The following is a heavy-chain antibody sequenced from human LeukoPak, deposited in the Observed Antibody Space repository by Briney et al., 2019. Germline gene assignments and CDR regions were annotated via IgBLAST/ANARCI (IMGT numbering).Heavy chain of an antibody. V-gene: IGHV3-74*01. J-gene: IGHJ1*01. D-gene: IGHD3-22*01. CDR2: IKSDGST. CDR3: ARAPSEIGGYYPEYFRH. Sequence: GGSLRLSCAPSGFTFSSYWIHWVRQAPEKGLVCVSRIKSDGSTNYADSVKGRFTISRDNAKNTVSLQMNSLRAEDTGVYYCARAPSEIGGYYPEYFRHWGQGTLVTVSS. CDR1: GFTFSSYW.